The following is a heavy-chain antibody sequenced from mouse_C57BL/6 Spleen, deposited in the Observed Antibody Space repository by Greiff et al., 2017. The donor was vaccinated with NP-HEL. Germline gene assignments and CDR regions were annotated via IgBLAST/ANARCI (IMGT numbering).Heavy chain of an antibody. Sequence: EVKLVESGGGLVQPGGSLSLSCAASGFTFTDYYMSWVRQPPGKALEWLGFIRNKANGYTTEYSASVKGRFTISRDNSQSILYLQMNALRAEDSATYYCARYLNMGGAMDYWGQGTSVTVSS. V-gene: IGHV7-3*01. J-gene: IGHJ4*01. CDR2: IRNKANGYTT. CDR3: ARYLNMGGAMDY. CDR1: GFTFTDYY. D-gene: IGHD1-1*02.